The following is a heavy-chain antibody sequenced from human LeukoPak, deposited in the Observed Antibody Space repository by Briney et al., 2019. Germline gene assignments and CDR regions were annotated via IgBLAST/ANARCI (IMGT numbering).Heavy chain of an antibody. V-gene: IGHV3-48*03. CDR1: GFTFSSYE. Sequence: GRSLRLSCAASGFTFSSYEMNWVRQAPGKGMEWVSYISTSCSTIYYADSVKGRFTISRDNPENSLYLQMNGLRAEDTAVYYCAELGITMIGGVWGKGTTVTISS. J-gene: IGHJ6*04. CDR2: ISTSCSTI. D-gene: IGHD3-10*02. CDR3: AELGITMIGGV.